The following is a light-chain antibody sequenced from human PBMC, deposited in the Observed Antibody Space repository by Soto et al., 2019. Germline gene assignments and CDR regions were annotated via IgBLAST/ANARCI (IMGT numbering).Light chain of an antibody. Sequence: DVQITQSHSSLSASVGDRVTITCRASQSISSYLNWYQQKPGKAPKLLIYAASSLQSGVPSRFSGSGSGTDFTLTISSLQPEDFATYYCQQANSFPISFGQGTRLAI. CDR2: AAS. CDR3: QQANSFPIS. J-gene: IGKJ5*01. CDR1: QSISSY. V-gene: IGKV1-39*01.